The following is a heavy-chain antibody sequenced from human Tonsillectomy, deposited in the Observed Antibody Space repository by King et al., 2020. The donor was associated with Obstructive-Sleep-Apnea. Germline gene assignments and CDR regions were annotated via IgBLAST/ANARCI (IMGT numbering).Heavy chain of an antibody. V-gene: IGHV3-9*01. Sequence: VQLVESGGGLVQSGRSLRLSCAASGFTFDDYAMHWVRQAPGKGLEWVSGISWKSGNIGYADSVKGRFTISRDNAKNSLYLQMNSLRVEDTALYYCAKGDFVNSGWLDYWGQGTLVTVSS. CDR3: AKGDFVNSGWLDY. D-gene: IGHD3-22*01. CDR1: GFTFDDYA. J-gene: IGHJ4*02. CDR2: ISWKSGNI.